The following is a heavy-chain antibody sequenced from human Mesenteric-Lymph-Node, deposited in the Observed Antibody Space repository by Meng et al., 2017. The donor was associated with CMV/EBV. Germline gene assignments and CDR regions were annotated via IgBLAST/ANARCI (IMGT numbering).Heavy chain of an antibody. CDR1: GGSISSHY. D-gene: IGHD3-3*01. CDR3: ARADFWSGYFLA. Sequence: GSLRLSCSVSGGSISSHYWSWIRQPPGKGLEWIGLMYYSRITNYRPSLKSRVTMSVDTSKNQLSLKLSSVTAADTAVYYCARADFWSGYFLAWGQGTLVTVSS. V-gene: IGHV4-59*11. CDR2: MYYSRIT. J-gene: IGHJ5*02.